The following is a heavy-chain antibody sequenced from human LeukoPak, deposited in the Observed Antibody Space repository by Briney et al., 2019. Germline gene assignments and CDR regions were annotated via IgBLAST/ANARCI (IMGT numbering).Heavy chain of an antibody. J-gene: IGHJ4*02. D-gene: IGHD3-22*01. CDR1: GFTFSDYY. CDR3: ARDKYYDSSGFDY. Sequence: PGGSLRLSCAASGFTFSDYYVSWIRQAPGKGLEWVSYISSSGSTIYYADSVKGRFTISRDNAKNSLYLQMNSLRAEDTAVYYCARDKYYDSSGFDYWGQGTLVTVSS. V-gene: IGHV3-11*01. CDR2: ISSSGSTI.